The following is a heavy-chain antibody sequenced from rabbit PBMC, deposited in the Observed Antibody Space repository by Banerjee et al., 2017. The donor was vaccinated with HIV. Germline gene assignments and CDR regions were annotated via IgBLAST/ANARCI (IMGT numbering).Heavy chain of an antibody. Sequence: QEQLEESGGDLVQPEGSLTLTCTASGFSFSSKYVMCWVRQAPGKGLEWIACINTSTGNTVYASWAKGRFTISSHNAQNTVSLQLNSLTAADTATYFCARGDTGSRHSPFNLWGQGTLVTVS. CDR3: ARGDTGSRHSPFNL. CDR2: INTSTGNT. J-gene: IGHJ4*01. D-gene: IGHD1-1*01. CDR1: GFSFSSKYV. V-gene: IGHV1S45*01.